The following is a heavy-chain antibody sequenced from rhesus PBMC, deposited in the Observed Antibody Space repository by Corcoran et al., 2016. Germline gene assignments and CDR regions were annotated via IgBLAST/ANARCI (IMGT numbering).Heavy chain of an antibody. CDR3: ARSKFWADYSPNVYWYFDI. J-gene: IGHJ2*01. D-gene: IGHD3-3*01. CDR2: INGNSGNT. CDR1: GASISSYW. V-gene: IGHV4-80*01. Sequence: QVQLQESGPGMVKPSETLSLTCAVSGASISSYWWTWIRKPPAKGLEWMGEINGNSGNTTYSPTRNSRATISKHASKTQFSLKLSFVPAADTAVYSCARSKFWADYSPNVYWYFDIWGPGTPITISS.